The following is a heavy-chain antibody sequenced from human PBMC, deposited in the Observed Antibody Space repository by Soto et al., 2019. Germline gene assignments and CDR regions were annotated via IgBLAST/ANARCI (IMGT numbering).Heavy chain of an antibody. V-gene: IGHV1-58*01. Sequence: SVKVSCKASGFTFTSSAVQWVRQARGQRLEWIGWIVVGSGNTNYAQKFQERVTITRDMSTSTAYMELSSLRSEDTAVYYCAADSPDYYYDSSGQSDAFDIWGQGTMVTVSS. CDR3: AADSPDYYYDSSGQSDAFDI. D-gene: IGHD3-22*01. CDR2: IVVGSGNT. CDR1: GFTFTSSA. J-gene: IGHJ3*02.